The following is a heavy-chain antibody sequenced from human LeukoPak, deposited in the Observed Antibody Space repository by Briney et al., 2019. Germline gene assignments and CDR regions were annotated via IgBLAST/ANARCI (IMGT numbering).Heavy chain of an antibody. CDR1: GFTFSSYG. CDR2: IWYGGSNK. Sequence: GGSLRLSCAASGFTFSSYGMHWVRQAPGKGLEWVAVIWYGGSNKYYADSVKGRFTISRDNSKNTLYLQMNSLRAEDTAVYYCARDFPNYYDSSGYYSAIDYWGQGTLVTVSS. V-gene: IGHV3-33*01. J-gene: IGHJ4*02. CDR3: ARDFPNYYDSSGYYSAIDY. D-gene: IGHD3-22*01.